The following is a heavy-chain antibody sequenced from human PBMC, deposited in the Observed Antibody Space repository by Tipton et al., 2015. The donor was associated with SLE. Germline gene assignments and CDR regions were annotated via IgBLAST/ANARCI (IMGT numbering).Heavy chain of an antibody. D-gene: IGHD4/OR15-4a*01. CDR1: GFTFSAYG. CDR3: AKVNGAYSWYFQN. Sequence: SLRLSCAASGFTFSAYGMHWVRQAPGKGLEWVATIRYDGNKKYYADSVRGRFTISRDNSKSTLFLEMNSLRAEDTAVYYCAKVNGAYSWYFQNWGQGTMVTVSS. J-gene: IGHJ1*01. V-gene: IGHV3-30*02. CDR2: IRYDGNKK.